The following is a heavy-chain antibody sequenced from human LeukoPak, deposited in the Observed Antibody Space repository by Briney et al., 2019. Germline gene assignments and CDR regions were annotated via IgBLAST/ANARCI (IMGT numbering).Heavy chain of an antibody. CDR2: INHSGST. V-gene: IGHV4-34*01. J-gene: IGHJ4*02. CDR3: ARGAVDRNFDY. Sequence: KPSETLSLTCAVYGGSFSGYYWSWIRQPPGKGLEWTGEINHSGSTNYNPSLKSRVTISVGTSKNQFSLRLSSVTAADTAVYYSARGAVDRNFDYWGQGTLVTVSS. D-gene: IGHD6-19*01. CDR1: GGSFSGYY.